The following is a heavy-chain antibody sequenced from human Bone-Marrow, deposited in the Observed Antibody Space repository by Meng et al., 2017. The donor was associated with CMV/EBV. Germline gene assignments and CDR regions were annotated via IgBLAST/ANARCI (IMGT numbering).Heavy chain of an antibody. D-gene: IGHD6-13*01. CDR1: GFTVSSNY. V-gene: IGHV3-53*01. CDR2: IYSGGST. Sequence: GESLKISCAASGFTVSSNYMSWVRQAPGKGLEWVSVIYSGGSTYYADSVKGRFTISRDNSKNTLYLQMNSLRAEDTAVYYCASRCGYSYSTNYYYYGMDVWGQGTTVTVSS. J-gene: IGHJ6*02. CDR3: ASRCGYSYSTNYYYYGMDV.